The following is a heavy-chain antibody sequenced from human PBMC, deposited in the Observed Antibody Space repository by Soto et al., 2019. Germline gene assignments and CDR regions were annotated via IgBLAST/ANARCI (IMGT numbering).Heavy chain of an antibody. CDR2: IYYSGST. V-gene: IGHV4-39*01. CDR3: ARHMDGVLLWFGELSPYYYGMDV. J-gene: IGHJ6*02. Sequence: SETLSLTCTVSGGSISSSSYYWGWIRQPPGKGLEWIGSIYYSGSTYYNPSLKSRVTISVDTSKNQFSLKMSSVTAADTAVYYCARHMDGVLLWFGELSPYYYGMDVWGQGTTVTVSS. D-gene: IGHD3-10*01. CDR1: GGSISSSSYY.